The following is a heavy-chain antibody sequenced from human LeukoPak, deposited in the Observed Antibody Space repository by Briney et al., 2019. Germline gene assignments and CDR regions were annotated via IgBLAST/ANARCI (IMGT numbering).Heavy chain of an antibody. Sequence: SVKVFCKASGGTFSSYAISWVRQAPGQGLEWMGRIIPILGIANYAQKFQGRVTITADKSTSTAYMELSSLRSEDTAVYYCARVNSYGSYYYYGMDVWGQGTTVTVSS. D-gene: IGHD5-18*01. J-gene: IGHJ6*02. CDR2: IIPILGIA. V-gene: IGHV1-69*04. CDR1: GGTFSSYA. CDR3: ARVNSYGSYYYYGMDV.